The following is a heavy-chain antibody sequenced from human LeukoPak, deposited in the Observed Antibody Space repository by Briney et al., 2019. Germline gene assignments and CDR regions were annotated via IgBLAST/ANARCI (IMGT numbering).Heavy chain of an antibody. J-gene: IGHJ4*02. D-gene: IGHD3-10*01. CDR1: GYTFTSYG. CDR2: ISAYNGNT. CDR3: PRVLPPSPLVRGPTPPDH. Sequence: ASVLVSCRAAGYTFTSYGSSWVRQAPGRELEWMVWISAYNGNTNYAQKLQGRVTMTTDTSTRTAYLELRSLRSDDTALYYCPRVLPPSPLVRGPTPPDHWGQGTLVTVSS. V-gene: IGHV1-18*04.